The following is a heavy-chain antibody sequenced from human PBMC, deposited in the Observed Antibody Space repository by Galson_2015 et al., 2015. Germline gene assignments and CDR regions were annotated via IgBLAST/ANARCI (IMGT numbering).Heavy chain of an antibody. CDR3: SRDQTMVYDIVFYYYDMDV. Sequence: CAISGDSVSSHSADWHWIRQSPSSGLQWLGRTYYGTKRYNDYAVSVKSPITIHPDTSKNQFCLQLNSVTPEDTAFYYCSRDQTMVYDIVFYYYDMDVWGQGTTVTVSS. V-gene: IGHV6-1*01. J-gene: IGHJ6*02. D-gene: IGHD2-8*01. CDR2: TYYGTKRYN. CDR1: GDSVSSHSAD.